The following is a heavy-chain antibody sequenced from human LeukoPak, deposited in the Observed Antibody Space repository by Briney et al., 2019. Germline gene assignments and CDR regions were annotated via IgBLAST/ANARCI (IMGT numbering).Heavy chain of an antibody. CDR1: GFRLGDYA. V-gene: IGHV3-9*01. J-gene: IGHJ5*02. CDR2: ITWNSGDI. D-gene: IGHD2-15*01. Sequence: GRSLRLSCAASGFRLGDYAMHWVRQAPGKGLEWVSGITWNSGDIGYAESVKARFTVSRDNAKNSLHLQMNSLTYDDTALYYCTRDISGGYFNWFDPWGQGTLVFVSS. CDR3: TRDISGGYFNWFDP.